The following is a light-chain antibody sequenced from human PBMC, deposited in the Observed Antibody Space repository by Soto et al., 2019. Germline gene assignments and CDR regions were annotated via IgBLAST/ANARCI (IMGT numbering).Light chain of an antibody. Sequence: EIVMTQSPATLSLSPGERATLSCRASQSVSNNLAWYQQKPGQAPRLLIYAVSSRPAGIPARFSGSGSGTEFTLTINSLQSEDFAVYYCQQYNNWPPTWTFGQGTKVDI. V-gene: IGKV3-15*01. CDR2: AVS. CDR1: QSVSNN. J-gene: IGKJ1*01. CDR3: QQYNNWPPTWT.